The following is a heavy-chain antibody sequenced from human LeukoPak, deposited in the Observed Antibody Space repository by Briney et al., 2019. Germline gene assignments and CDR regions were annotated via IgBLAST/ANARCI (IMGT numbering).Heavy chain of an antibody. CDR1: GGSISSYY. CDR2: IYTSGST. J-gene: IGHJ3*02. Sequence: SETLSLTCTVSGGSISSYYWSWIRQPPGKGLEWIGYIYTSGSTNYNPSLKGRVTISVDTSKNQFSLKLSSVTAADTAVYYCARARKRFGESTDAFDIWGQGTMVTVSS. D-gene: IGHD3-10*01. V-gene: IGHV4-4*09. CDR3: ARARKRFGESTDAFDI.